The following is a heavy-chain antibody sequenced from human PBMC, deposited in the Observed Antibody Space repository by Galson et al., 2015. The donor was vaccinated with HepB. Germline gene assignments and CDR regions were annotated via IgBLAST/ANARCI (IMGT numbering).Heavy chain of an antibody. J-gene: IGHJ6*02. CDR1: GFTFSSYA. D-gene: IGHD6-19*01. V-gene: IGHV3-30-3*01. CDR3: ARTGRKWLGVWYYYGMDV. CDR2: ISYDGSNK. Sequence: LRLSCAASGFTFSSYAMHWVRQAPGKGLEWVAVISYDGSNKYYADSVKGRFTISRDNSKNTLYLQMNSLRAEDTAVYYCARTGRKWLGVWYYYGMDVWGQGTTVTVSS.